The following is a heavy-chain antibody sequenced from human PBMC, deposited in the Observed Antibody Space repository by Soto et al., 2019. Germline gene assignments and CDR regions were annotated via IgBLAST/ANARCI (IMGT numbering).Heavy chain of an antibody. V-gene: IGHV4-34*01. CDR2: INHSGST. D-gene: IGHD1-26*01. CDR3: ARGSGSYSYGMDV. J-gene: IGHJ6*02. CDR1: GGSFSGYY. Sequence: SETLSLTCAVYGGSFSGYYWSWIRQPPGKGLEWIGEINHSGSTNYNPSLKSRVTISVDTSKNQFSLKLSSVTAADTAVYYCARGSGSYSYGMDVWGQGTTVTVS.